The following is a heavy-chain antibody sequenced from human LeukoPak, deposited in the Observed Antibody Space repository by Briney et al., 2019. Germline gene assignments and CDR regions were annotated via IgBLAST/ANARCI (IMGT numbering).Heavy chain of an antibody. CDR1: GGSISSGDYY. D-gene: IGHD3-3*01. CDR3: STTYYDFWSGIRG. CDR2: IYYSGST. V-gene: IGHV4-30-4*01. Sequence: SQTLSLTCTVSGGSISSGDYYWSWIRQPPGKGLEWIRYIYYSGSTYYNPSLKSRITISIDTSKNQFSLKLSSVTAADTAVYYCSTTYYDFWSGIRGWGQGTLVTVSS. J-gene: IGHJ4*02.